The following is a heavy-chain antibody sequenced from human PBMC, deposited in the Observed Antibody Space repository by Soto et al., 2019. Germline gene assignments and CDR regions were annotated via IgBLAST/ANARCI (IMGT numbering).Heavy chain of an antibody. Sequence: QVQLMQSGAEVKKPGASVKVSCKASGDTFSDYYIHWVRQAPGQGLEWMGTVNPSGGHTTYSQHFLGRVTMTRDTSTSTLHMELTSLTSKDTAVYYCARGGHVVVVTAALDYWGQGTLVTVSS. V-gene: IGHV1-46*01. CDR2: VNPSGGHT. J-gene: IGHJ4*02. CDR1: GDTFSDYY. D-gene: IGHD2-21*02. CDR3: ARGGHVVVVTAALDY.